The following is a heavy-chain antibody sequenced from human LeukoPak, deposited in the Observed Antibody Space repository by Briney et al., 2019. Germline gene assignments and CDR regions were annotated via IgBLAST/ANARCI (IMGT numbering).Heavy chain of an antibody. V-gene: IGHV3-30-3*01. CDR1: GFTFSSYA. CDR2: ISYDGSNK. CDR3: ARGGVHSYADGSIDY. D-gene: IGHD5-18*01. J-gene: IGHJ4*02. Sequence: GGSLRLSCAASGFTFSSYAMHWVRQAPGKGLEWVAVISYDGSNKYYADSVKGRFTISRDNSKNTLYLQMNSLRAEDTAVYYCARGGVHSYADGSIDYWGQGTLVTVSS.